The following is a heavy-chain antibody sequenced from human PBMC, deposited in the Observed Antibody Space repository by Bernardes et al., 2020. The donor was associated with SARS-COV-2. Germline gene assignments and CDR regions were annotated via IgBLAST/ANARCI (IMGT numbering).Heavy chain of an antibody. CDR3: ARDRRDYYGSGSQYYYYGMDV. D-gene: IGHD3-10*01. CDR1: GGSISSYY. CDR2: IYYSGNT. J-gene: IGHJ6*02. Sequence: SETLSLTCTVSGGSISSYYWSWIRQPPGKGLEWIGYIYYSGNTNYTPSLKSRVTIPVDTSKNQFSLNLSSVTAADTAVYYCARDRRDYYGSGSQYYYYGMDVWGQGTTVTVSS. V-gene: IGHV4-59*01.